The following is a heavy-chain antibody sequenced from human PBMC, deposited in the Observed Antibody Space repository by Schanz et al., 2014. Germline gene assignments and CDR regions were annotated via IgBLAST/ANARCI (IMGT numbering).Heavy chain of an antibody. Sequence: VRLVESGGGLVKPGGSLRLSCAVSGLTVGDAWMSWVRQAPGKGLEWMGRINPNNGGTDYAQKFQGRVTMTRDTSITTAYMELSRLRSDDTAVYYCASLGTVYSSSNFDYWGQGTLITVSS. CDR2: INPNNGGT. CDR1: GLTVGDAW. V-gene: IGHV1-2*06. J-gene: IGHJ4*02. D-gene: IGHD6-13*01. CDR3: ASLGTVYSSSNFDY.